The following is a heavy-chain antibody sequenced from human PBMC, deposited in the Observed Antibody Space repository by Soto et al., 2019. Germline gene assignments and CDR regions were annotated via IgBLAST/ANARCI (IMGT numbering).Heavy chain of an antibody. Sequence: VGSLRLSCEVSGFTLSNSGIHWVRQAPDKGLEWVATIAYEGKTANYADSAKGRFTISRDISKSTVYLQMNSLRREDTATYYCAKSTYGYGGASDFWGQGTVVTVSS. CDR1: GFTLSNSG. CDR3: AKSTYGYGGASDF. J-gene: IGHJ4*02. CDR2: IAYEGKTA. V-gene: IGHV3-30*18. D-gene: IGHD4-17*01.